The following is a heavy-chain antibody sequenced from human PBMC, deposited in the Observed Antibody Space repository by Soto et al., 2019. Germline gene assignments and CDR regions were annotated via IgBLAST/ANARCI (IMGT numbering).Heavy chain of an antibody. J-gene: IGHJ4*02. Sequence: QVQLVESGGGVVQPGRSLRLSCAASGFTFSSYAMHWVRQAPGKGLEWVAVISYDGSNKYYADSVKGRFTISRDNSKNTLYLQMNSRRAEDTAVYYCARVYEPGTSLDYWGQGTLVTVSS. CDR2: ISYDGSNK. CDR1: GFTFSSYA. V-gene: IGHV3-30-3*01. CDR3: ARVYEPGTSLDY. D-gene: IGHD1-1*01.